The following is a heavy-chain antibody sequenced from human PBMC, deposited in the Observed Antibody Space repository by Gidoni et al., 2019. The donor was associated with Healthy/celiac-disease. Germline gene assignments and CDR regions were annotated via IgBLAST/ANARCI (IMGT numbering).Heavy chain of an antibody. CDR1: GGSISSSSYY. V-gene: IGHV4-39*01. Sequence: QLQLQESGPGLVKPSETLSLTCTVSGGSISSSSYYWGWIRQPPGKGLEWIGSIYYSGSTYYNPSLKSRVTISVDTSKNQFSLKLSSVTAADTAVYYCARPHCSSTSCRADYYMDVWGKGTTVTVSS. CDR3: ARPHCSSTSCRADYYMDV. CDR2: IYYSGST. D-gene: IGHD2-2*01. J-gene: IGHJ6*03.